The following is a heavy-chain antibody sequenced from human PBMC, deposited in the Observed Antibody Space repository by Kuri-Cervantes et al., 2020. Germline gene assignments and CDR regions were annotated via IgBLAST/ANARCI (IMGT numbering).Heavy chain of an antibody. CDR1: GGSISSGSYY. V-gene: IGHV4-39*07. CDR3: ARMGRDAGIVYYYYYMDV. Sequence: SETLSLTCTVSGGSISSGSYYWGWIRQPPGKGLEWIGSIYYSGSTYYNPSLRSRVTISIDKTKDQFSLNLISVTAADTAVYYCARMGRDAGIVYYYYYMDVWGKGTTVTVSS. D-gene: IGHD3-10*01. CDR2: IYYSGST. J-gene: IGHJ6*03.